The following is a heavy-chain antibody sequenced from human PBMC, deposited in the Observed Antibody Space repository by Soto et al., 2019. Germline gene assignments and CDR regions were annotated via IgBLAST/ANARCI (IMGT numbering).Heavy chain of an antibody. J-gene: IGHJ4*02. V-gene: IGHV1-18*01. CDR3: ARERQWEPIPY. Sequence: QVQLVQSGAEVKRPGASVKVSCQTSGYTFSNYGVTWVRQAPGQGLEWVGWVSAYNRNTNYAQKFQDRVTMTTDTSTRTAYMELRSLRSDDTAVYFGARERQWEPIPYWGQGTQVTVSS. CDR1: GYTFSNYG. CDR2: VSAYNRNT. D-gene: IGHD1-26*01.